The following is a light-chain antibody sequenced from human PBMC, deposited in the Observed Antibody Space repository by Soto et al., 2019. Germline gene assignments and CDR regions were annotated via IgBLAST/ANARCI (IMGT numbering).Light chain of an antibody. CDR1: QDIRHF. CDR3: QKYNKIPLT. V-gene: IGKV1-27*01. Sequence: IQMTQSPSSLSASVGDRVTITCRASQDIRHFLAWYQQKPGKEPNLLIYAASTLQSGVPSRFSGTGSGTDFTLTISSLQSEDIATYYCQKYNKIPLTFGGGTKVDIK. CDR2: AAS. J-gene: IGKJ4*01.